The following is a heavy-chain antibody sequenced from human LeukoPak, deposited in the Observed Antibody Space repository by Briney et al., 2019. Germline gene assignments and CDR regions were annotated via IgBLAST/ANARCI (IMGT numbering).Heavy chain of an antibody. Sequence: GGSLRLSCAASGFTFSSYSMNWVRQAPGKGLEWVSYISSSSSTIYYADSVKGRFTISRDNAKNSLYLQMNSLRAEDTAVYHCARETRTYYYGSGNWFDPWGQGTLVTVSS. D-gene: IGHD3-10*01. CDR3: ARETRTYYYGSGNWFDP. V-gene: IGHV3-48*01. CDR2: ISSSSSTI. J-gene: IGHJ5*02. CDR1: GFTFSSYS.